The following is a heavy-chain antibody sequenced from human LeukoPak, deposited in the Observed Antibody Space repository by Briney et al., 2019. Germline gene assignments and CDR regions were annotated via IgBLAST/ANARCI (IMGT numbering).Heavy chain of an antibody. Sequence: SETLSLTCTVSGGSISSYYWSWIRQPPGKGLEWIGYIYYSGSTNYNPSLKSRVTISVDTSKNQFSLELSSVTAADTAVYYCARPRMVGATYDAFDIWGQGTMVTVSS. CDR1: GGSISSYY. J-gene: IGHJ3*02. D-gene: IGHD1-26*01. CDR3: ARPRMVGATYDAFDI. CDR2: IYYSGST. V-gene: IGHV4-59*01.